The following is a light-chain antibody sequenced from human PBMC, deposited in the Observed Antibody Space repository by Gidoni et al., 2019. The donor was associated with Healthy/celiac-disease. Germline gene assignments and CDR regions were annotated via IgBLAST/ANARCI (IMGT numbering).Light chain of an antibody. Sequence: DIQMTQSPSSLAASVGDRVTITCRASQSISSYLNWYQQKPGKAPKLLIYAASILQSGVPSRFSVSGSGTDFTLTISSLQPEDFATYYCQQSYSTPWLTFGGGTKVEIK. CDR2: AAS. J-gene: IGKJ4*01. V-gene: IGKV1-39*01. CDR1: QSISSY. CDR3: QQSYSTPWLT.